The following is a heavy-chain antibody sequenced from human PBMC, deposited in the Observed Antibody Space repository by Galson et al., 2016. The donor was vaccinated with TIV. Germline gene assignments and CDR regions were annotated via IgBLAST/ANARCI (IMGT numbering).Heavy chain of an antibody. V-gene: IGHV1-18*01. J-gene: IGHJ4*02. CDR1: GYSFTTYG. D-gene: IGHD3-22*01. CDR2: ISAHSGHT. Sequence: SVKVSCKASGYSFTTYGISWVRQAPGQGLEWMGWISAHSGHTDYAQKLQGRVTMTTDTATNTAYMELRSLRSDDTAVYYCARTYDTSHYQFYLDFWGQGTLVTVSS. CDR3: ARTYDTSHYQFYLDF.